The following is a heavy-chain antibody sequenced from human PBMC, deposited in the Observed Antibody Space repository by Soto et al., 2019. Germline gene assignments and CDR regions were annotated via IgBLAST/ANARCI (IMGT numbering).Heavy chain of an antibody. CDR3: SPSLDF. CDR1: GFTFTSFC. J-gene: IGHJ4*02. V-gene: IGHV3-7*01. CDR2: INQDGSEQ. Sequence: GGSLRPSCAVSGFTFTSFCMDWVRQAPGKGLEWVANINQDGSEQNYVDSVKGRFTISRDNAKNSLYLQMSILTAEDSDLYYSSPSLDFWGQGTLVTVSS.